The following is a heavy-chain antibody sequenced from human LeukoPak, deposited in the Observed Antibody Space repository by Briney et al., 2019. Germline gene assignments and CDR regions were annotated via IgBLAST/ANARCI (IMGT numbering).Heavy chain of an antibody. Sequence: SDTRSLTCTVSGGSISSSSYYWGWIRQPPGKRLEWIGSICYSGSTYYNPSLKSRVTISVDTSKNQFSLKLSSVTAADTAVYYCASIRWLQLYYFDYWGQGTLVTVSS. CDR2: ICYSGST. D-gene: IGHD5-24*01. CDR1: GGSISSSSYY. CDR3: ASIRWLQLYYFDY. V-gene: IGHV4-39*01. J-gene: IGHJ4*02.